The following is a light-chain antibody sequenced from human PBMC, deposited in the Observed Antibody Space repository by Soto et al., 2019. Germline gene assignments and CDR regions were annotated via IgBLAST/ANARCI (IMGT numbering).Light chain of an antibody. CDR3: ASHAGRSTPVI. Sequence: QSALTQPASVSGSPGQSITISCTGTSSDIGSYNLVSWYQQHPGKAPKLMIYGSTKRPSGVSNRFSGSKSGNTASLTISGLQAEDEADYFCASHAGRSTPVIFGGGTKLTVL. J-gene: IGLJ2*01. CDR1: SSDIGSYNL. V-gene: IGLV2-23*01. CDR2: GST.